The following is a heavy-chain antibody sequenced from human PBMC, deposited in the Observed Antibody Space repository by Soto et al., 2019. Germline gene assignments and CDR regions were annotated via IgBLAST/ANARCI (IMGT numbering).Heavy chain of an antibody. D-gene: IGHD2-15*01. J-gene: IGHJ5*02. V-gene: IGHV1-18*01. CDR1: GYTFTSYG. CDR3: AREGEPYCSGGSCYWFDP. CDR2: ISAYNGNT. Sequence: QVQLVQSGAEVKQPGASVKVSCKASGYTFTSYGISWVRQAPGQGLEWMGWISAYNGNTNYAQKLQGRGTMTTDTSTRTAYMELRSLRSDDTAVYYCAREGEPYCSGGSCYWFDPWGQGTLVTVSS.